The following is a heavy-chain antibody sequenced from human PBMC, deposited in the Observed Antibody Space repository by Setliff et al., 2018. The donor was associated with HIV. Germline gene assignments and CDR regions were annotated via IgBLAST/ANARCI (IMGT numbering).Heavy chain of an antibody. V-gene: IGHV1-69*05. CDR3: ARVPSPFVQEGYFDD. Sequence: SVKVSCKVSGGTFSDYAVTWVRQAPGQGLEWMGGVIPVFGTGNYAQKFQGRVTITTDESTRTAYMELRSLRSEDTAVYYCARVPSPFVQEGYFDDWGQGTLVTVPQ. CDR1: GGTFSDYA. D-gene: IGHD3-3*01. CDR2: VIPVFGTG. J-gene: IGHJ4*01.